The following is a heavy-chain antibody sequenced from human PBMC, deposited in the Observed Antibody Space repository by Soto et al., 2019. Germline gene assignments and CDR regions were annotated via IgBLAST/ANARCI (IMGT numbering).Heavy chain of an antibody. CDR1: GLPLVTPG. Sequence: EVQLVESGGGLVKPGGPFGLSVPASGLPLVTPGLGWAPQAQGRGLDWVGRIKSKTAGGTTDYAAPVKGRFTISRDDSKNTLYLQMNSLKTEDTAVYYCATRPTFSYVGPEKYLQHWGQGTLVTVSS. D-gene: IGHD3-16*01. J-gene: IGHJ1*01. CDR3: ATRPTFSYVGPEKYLQH. CDR2: IKSKTAGGTT. V-gene: IGHV3-15*01.